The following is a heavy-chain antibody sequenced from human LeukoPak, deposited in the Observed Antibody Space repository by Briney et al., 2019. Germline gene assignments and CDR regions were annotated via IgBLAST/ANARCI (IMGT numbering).Heavy chain of an antibody. J-gene: IGHJ4*02. Sequence: PGGSLRLSCAASGFTFSSYGMHWVRQAPGKGLEWVAFIRYDGSNKYYADSVKGRFTISRDNSKNTLYLQMNSLRAEDTAVYYCTTDEGRGSSTDYWGQGTLVTVSS. CDR1: GFTFSSYG. CDR3: TTDEGRGSSTDY. D-gene: IGHD2-2*01. V-gene: IGHV3-30*02. CDR2: IRYDGSNK.